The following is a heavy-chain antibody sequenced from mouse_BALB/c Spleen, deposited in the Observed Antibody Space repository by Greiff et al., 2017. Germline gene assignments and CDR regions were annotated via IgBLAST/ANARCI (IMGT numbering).Heavy chain of an antibody. V-gene: IGHV1-77*01. CDR2: IYPGSGST. CDR3: ARGYDEGLYAMDY. D-gene: IGHD2-14*01. CDR1: GYTFTDYV. J-gene: IGHJ4*01. Sequence: QVQLKEYGPELVKPGASVKMSCKASGYTFTDYVISWVKQRTGQGLEWIGGIYPGSGSTYYNEKFKGKATLTADKSSNTAYMQLSSLTSEDSAVYFCARGYDEGLYAMDYWGEGTSVTVAS.